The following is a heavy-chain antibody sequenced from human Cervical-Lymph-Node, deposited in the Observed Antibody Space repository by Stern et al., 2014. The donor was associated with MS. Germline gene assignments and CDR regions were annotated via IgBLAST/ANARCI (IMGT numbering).Heavy chain of an antibody. J-gene: IGHJ4*02. Sequence: VQLVESGGGVVQPGRSRRLSCAASGFVFRRYALHCVRQAPGKGLEWVALISYDGRDKYYTDSVKGRFTVSRDNSNNTVDLEMNSLRLEDTAVYYCAKGGSGSYLDWGQGSLVTVSS. CDR2: ISYDGRDK. CDR1: GFVFRRYA. CDR3: AKGGSGSYLD. V-gene: IGHV3-30*04. D-gene: IGHD1-26*01.